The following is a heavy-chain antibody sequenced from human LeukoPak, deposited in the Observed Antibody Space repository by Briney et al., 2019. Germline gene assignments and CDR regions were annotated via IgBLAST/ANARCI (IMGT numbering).Heavy chain of an antibody. CDR3: ARGANSMARYYYDSSRGGAFDI. J-gene: IGHJ3*02. CDR2: SNAGNGNT. V-gene: IGHV1-3*02. Sequence: ASVKVSCKASGYTFTSYAMHWVRQAPGQRLEWMGWSNAGNGNTKYSQEFQGRVTITRDTSASTAYMELSSLRSEDMAVYYCARGANSMARYYYDSSRGGAFDIWGQGTMVTVSS. D-gene: IGHD3-22*01. CDR1: GYTFTSYA.